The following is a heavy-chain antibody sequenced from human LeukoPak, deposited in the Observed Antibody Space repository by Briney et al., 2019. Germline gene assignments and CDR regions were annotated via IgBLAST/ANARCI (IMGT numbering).Heavy chain of an antibody. CDR2: LSGSCGGT. CDR1: GITHSNYG. CDR3: ARRGVVIRVILVGFHKEAYYFDS. D-gene: IGHD3-22*01. V-gene: IGHV3-23*01. J-gene: IGHJ4*02. Sequence: PGGSLRLSLAVPGITHSNYGMSGIRQAPGKGREGVAELSGSCGGTNYGDPVTGRFTISRDNPKNTLYLQMHSLRAEHTAVDFSARRGVVIRVILVGFHKEAYYFDSWGQGALVTVSS.